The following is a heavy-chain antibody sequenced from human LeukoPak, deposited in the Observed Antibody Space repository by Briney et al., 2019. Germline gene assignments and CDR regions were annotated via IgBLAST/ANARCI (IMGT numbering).Heavy chain of an antibody. CDR3: ARDPGESGSYGAFDI. J-gene: IGHJ3*02. D-gene: IGHD1-26*01. CDR2: ISGSSSYI. CDR1: GFTFSSYS. V-gene: IGHV3-21*01. Sequence: PGGSLRLSCAASGFTFSSYSMNWVRQAPGKGLEWVSSISGSSSYISYADSVKGRFTMSRDNAKNSLYLQMNSLRAEDTALYYCARDPGESGSYGAFDIWGQGTMVTVSS.